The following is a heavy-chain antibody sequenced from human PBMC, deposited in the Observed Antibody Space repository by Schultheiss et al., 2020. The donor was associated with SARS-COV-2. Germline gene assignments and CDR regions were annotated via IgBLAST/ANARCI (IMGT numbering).Heavy chain of an antibody. CDR3: ARSSAVVVVAATHWFDP. V-gene: IGHV4-4*07. Sequence: SETLSLTCTVPGGSISSYYWSWIRQPAVKGLEWIGRIYTSGSTNYNPSLKSRVTMSVDTSKNQFSLKLSSVTAADTAVYYCARSSAVVVVAATHWFDPWGQWTLVTVSS. CDR2: IYTSGST. D-gene: IGHD2-15*01. CDR1: GGSISSYY. J-gene: IGHJ5*02.